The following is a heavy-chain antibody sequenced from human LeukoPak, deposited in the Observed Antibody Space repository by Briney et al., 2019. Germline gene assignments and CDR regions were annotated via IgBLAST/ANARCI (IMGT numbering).Heavy chain of an antibody. CDR3: AKDPPRVGIAVAGTGY. Sequence: GGSLRLSCAASGFTFSSYAMSWVRQAPGKGLEWVSAISGSGGSTYYADSMKGRFTISRDNSKNTLYLQMNSLRAEDTAVYYCAKDPPRVGIAVAGTGYWGQGTLVTVSS. J-gene: IGHJ4*02. V-gene: IGHV3-23*01. CDR1: GFTFSSYA. D-gene: IGHD6-19*01. CDR2: ISGSGGST.